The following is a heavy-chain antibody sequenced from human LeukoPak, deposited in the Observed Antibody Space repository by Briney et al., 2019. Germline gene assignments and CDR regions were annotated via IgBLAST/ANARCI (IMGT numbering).Heavy chain of an antibody. D-gene: IGHD2-15*01. V-gene: IGHV4-34*01. CDR1: GGSFRGYY. Sequence: KPSETLSLTCAVYGGSFRGYYWSWIRQPPGKGLEWIGEINHSGSTNYNRSLKSRVTISVDTSKNQFSLNICTVNAADTAVYYCARRSIVVVVAASGIGDYYYYGMDVWGQGTTVTVSS. J-gene: IGHJ6*02. CDR2: INHSGST. CDR3: ARRSIVVVVAASGIGDYYYYGMDV.